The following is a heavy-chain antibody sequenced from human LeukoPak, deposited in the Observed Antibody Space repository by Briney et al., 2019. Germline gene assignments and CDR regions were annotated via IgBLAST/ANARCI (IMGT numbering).Heavy chain of an antibody. J-gene: IGHJ6*03. Sequence: GGSLRLSCAASGFTFSNYWMHWVRQAPGKGLVWASRINSDGSSTSYADSVKGRFTISRDNAKNTLYLQMNSLRAEDTAVYYCARVSSGSYFGYYYYYMDVWGKGTTVTVSS. D-gene: IGHD1-26*01. CDR1: GFTFSNYW. CDR3: ARVSSGSYFGYYYYYMDV. V-gene: IGHV3-74*01. CDR2: INSDGSST.